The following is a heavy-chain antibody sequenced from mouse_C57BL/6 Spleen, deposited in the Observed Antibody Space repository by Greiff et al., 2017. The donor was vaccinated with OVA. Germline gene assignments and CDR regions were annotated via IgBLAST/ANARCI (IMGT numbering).Heavy chain of an antibody. Sequence: VQLQQPGAELVMPGASVKLSCKASGYTFTSYWMHWVKQRPGQGLEWIGEIDPSDSYTNYNQKFKGKSTLTVDKSSSTAYMQLSSLTSEDSAVYYCARGGVARYFDYWGQGTTLTVSS. D-gene: IGHD1-1*02. J-gene: IGHJ2*01. CDR2: IDPSDSYT. V-gene: IGHV1-69*01. CDR3: ARGGVARYFDY. CDR1: GYTFTSYW.